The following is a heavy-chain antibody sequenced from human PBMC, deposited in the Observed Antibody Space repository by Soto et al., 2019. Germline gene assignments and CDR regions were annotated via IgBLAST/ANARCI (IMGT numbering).Heavy chain of an antibody. J-gene: IGHJ4*02. V-gene: IGHV3-11*01. CDR1: GFTFSDYH. D-gene: IGHD4-17*01. CDR2: ISSSGSTI. Sequence: GGSVRLSCAASGFTFSDYHMSWIRQAPGKGLEWVSYISSSGSTIYYADSVKGRFTISRDNAKNSLYLQMNSLRAEDTAVYYCARDPSYGDYGYFDYWGQGTLVTVSS. CDR3: ARDPSYGDYGYFDY.